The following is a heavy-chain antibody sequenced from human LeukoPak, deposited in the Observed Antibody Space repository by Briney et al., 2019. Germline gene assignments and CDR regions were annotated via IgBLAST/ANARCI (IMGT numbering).Heavy chain of an antibody. J-gene: IGHJ4*02. CDR3: ARGRYSYGWNDY. Sequence: SQTLSLTCTVSGGSISSGGYYWSWIRQHPGKGLEWMGHIYNSGSTYYNPSLKSRVTISVDTSKNQFSLKLTSVTAADTAVYYCARGRYSYGWNDYWGQGTLVTVSS. V-gene: IGHV4-31*03. CDR2: IYNSGST. D-gene: IGHD5-18*01. CDR1: GGSISSGGYY.